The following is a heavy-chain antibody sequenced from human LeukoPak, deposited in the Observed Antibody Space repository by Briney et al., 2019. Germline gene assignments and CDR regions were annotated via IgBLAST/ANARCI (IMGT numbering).Heavy chain of an antibody. CDR2: INPNSGGT. J-gene: IGHJ4*02. CDR3: ATDRMGATLLDY. Sequence: GASVKVSCKASGYTFTGYYMHWVRQAPGQGLEWMGWINPNSGGTNYAQKFQGRVTMTRDTSISTAYMELSSLRSEDTAVYYCATDRMGATLLDYWGQGTLVTVSS. V-gene: IGHV1-2*02. D-gene: IGHD1-26*01. CDR1: GYTFTGYY.